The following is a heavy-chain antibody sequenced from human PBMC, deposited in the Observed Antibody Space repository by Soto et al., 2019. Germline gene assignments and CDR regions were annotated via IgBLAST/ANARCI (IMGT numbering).Heavy chain of an antibody. CDR2: INHSGST. Sequence: SETLSLTCAVYGGSFSGYYWSWIRQPPGKGLEWIGEINHSGSTNYNPSLKSRVTISVDTSKNQFSLKLSSVTAADTAVYYCARASDSVVLVWGQGTLVTVSS. D-gene: IGHD2-15*01. CDR3: ARASDSVVLV. J-gene: IGHJ4*02. V-gene: IGHV4-34*01. CDR1: GGSFSGYY.